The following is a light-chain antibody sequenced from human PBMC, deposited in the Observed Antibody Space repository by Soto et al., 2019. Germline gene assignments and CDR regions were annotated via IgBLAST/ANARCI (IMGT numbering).Light chain of an antibody. V-gene: IGLV2-23*02. CDR2: EVT. J-gene: IGLJ2*01. CDR1: TSDVGTYNL. Sequence: QSALTQPASVSGSPGQSITISCTGTTSDVGTYNLVSWYQQYPGKAPQVVISEVTKRPSGVSDRFSGSKSGNMASLTISVLQAEDEADYYCRSYAGTGTWIFGGGTKLTVL. CDR3: RSYAGTGTWI.